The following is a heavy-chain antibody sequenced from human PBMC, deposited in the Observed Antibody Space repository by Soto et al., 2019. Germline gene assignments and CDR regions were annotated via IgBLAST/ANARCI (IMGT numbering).Heavy chain of an antibody. Sequence: PSQTLSLTCAISGDSVSSNSAAWNWIRQSPSRGLEWLGRTYYRSKWYNDYAVSVKSRITINPDTSKNQFSLQLNSVTPEDTAVYYCARESISYYGSGSYYGYYYYYGMDVWGQGTTVTVSS. CDR1: GDSVSSNSAA. V-gene: IGHV6-1*01. J-gene: IGHJ6*02. D-gene: IGHD3-10*01. CDR3: ARESISYYGSGSYYGYYYYYGMDV. CDR2: TYYRSKWYN.